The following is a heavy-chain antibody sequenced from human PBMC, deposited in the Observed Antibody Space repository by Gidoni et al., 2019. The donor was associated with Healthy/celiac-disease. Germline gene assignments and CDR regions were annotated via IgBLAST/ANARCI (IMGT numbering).Heavy chain of an antibody. V-gene: IGHV3-23*01. CDR1: AFPFSSYA. D-gene: IGHD6-19*01. CDR3: AKDTVAGTYYYFDY. J-gene: IGHJ4*02. CDR2: ISGSGGST. Sequence: EVHLLESGGGLVQPGGSLRLSCAASAFPFSSYARSWGRQAPGKGLGWVSAISGSGGSTYYADSVKGRFTISRDNSKNTLYLQMNSLRAEDTAVYYCAKDTVAGTYYYFDYWGQGTLVTVSS.